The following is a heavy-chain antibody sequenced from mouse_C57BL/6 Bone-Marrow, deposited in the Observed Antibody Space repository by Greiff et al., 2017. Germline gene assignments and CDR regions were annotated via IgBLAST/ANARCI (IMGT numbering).Heavy chain of an antibody. J-gene: IGHJ2*01. CDR1: GFTFSDYG. D-gene: IGHD1-1*01. CDR3: ASRDINTGVVDY. Sequence: EVMLVESGGGLVKPGGSLKLSCAASGFTFSDYGMHWVRQAPEKGLEWVAYISSGSSTIYYADTVKGRFTISRDNANNTLFLHITSLRSEDTAMYSFASRDINTGVVDYWGQGTTLTVSS. CDR2: ISSGSSTI. V-gene: IGHV5-17*01.